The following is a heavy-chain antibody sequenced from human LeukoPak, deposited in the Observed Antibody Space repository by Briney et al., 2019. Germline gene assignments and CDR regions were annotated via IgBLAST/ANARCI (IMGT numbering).Heavy chain of an antibody. J-gene: IGHJ5*02. CDR2: ITNSGENT. CDR3: AKSRWGYYDCGES. Sequence: PGGSLRLSCEASGFSFPYGMSWVRQAPGKGLEWVSGITNSGENTYYADSVKGRFTISRDNSKNTLFLEMNSLRVEDTAVYYCAKSRWGYYDCGESWGQGTLVTVSS. D-gene: IGHD3-22*01. V-gene: IGHV3-23*01. CDR1: GFSFPYG.